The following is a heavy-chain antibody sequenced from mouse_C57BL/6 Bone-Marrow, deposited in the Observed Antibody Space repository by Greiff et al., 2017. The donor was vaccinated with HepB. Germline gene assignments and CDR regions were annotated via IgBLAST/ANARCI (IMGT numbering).Heavy chain of an antibody. V-gene: IGHV1-64*01. CDR1: GYTFTSYW. J-gene: IGHJ2*01. CDR3: TRRGIYDYALYY. CDR2: IHPNSGST. Sequence: QVQLKQPGAELVKPGASVKLSCKASGYTFTSYWMHWVKHRPGQGLEWIGMIHPNSGSTNYNEKFKSKATLTVDKSSSTAYMQLSSLTSEDSAVYYCTRRGIYDYALYYWGQGTTLTVSS. D-gene: IGHD2-4*01.